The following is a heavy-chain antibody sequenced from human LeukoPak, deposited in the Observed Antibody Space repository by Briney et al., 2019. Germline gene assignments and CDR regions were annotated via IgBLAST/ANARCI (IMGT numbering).Heavy chain of an antibody. CDR2: INPSGGST. D-gene: IGHD3-22*01. CDR1: GYTFTSYY. J-gene: IGHJ5*02. CDR3: AREIQGPRPNMIVVFPPVDPANWFVP. Sequence: ASVKVSCKASGYTFTSYYMHWVRQAPGQGLEWMGIINPSGGSTSYAQKFQGRVTMTRDMSTSTVYMELSSLRSEDTAVYYCAREIQGPRPNMIVVFPPVDPANWFVPWGQGTLVTVSS. V-gene: IGHV1-46*01.